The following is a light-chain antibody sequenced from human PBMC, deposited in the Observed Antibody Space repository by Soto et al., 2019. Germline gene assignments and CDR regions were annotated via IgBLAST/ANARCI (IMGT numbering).Light chain of an antibody. CDR1: QSVSNNY. J-gene: IGKJ1*01. Sequence: IVLTRSPGTLSLSPGERATRSCRASQSVSNNYLAWYQQKPGQAPRLLIYGASNRATGIPDRFSGSGSGTDFTLSISRLEPEDFAVYYCQQYGSSGTFGQGTKVDIK. V-gene: IGKV3-20*01. CDR2: GAS. CDR3: QQYGSSGT.